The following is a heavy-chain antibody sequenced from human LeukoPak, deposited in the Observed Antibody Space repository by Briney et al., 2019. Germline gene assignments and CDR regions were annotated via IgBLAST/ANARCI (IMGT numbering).Heavy chain of an antibody. CDR3: ARYEGSGSYNYYYYYGMDV. J-gene: IGHJ6*02. D-gene: IGHD3-10*01. Sequence: GGSLRLSCAASGFTFSSYWMSWVRQAPGKGLEWVANIKQDGSEKYYVDSVKGRFTISRDNAKNSLYLQMSSLGAEDTAVYYCARYEGSGSYNYYYYYGMDVWGQGTTVTVSS. V-gene: IGHV3-7*01. CDR2: IKQDGSEK. CDR1: GFTFSSYW.